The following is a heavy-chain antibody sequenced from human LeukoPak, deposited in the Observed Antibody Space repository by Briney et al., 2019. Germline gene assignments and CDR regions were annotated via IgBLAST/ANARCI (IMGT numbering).Heavy chain of an antibody. CDR2: IYYSGST. J-gene: IGHJ6*02. D-gene: IGHD4-17*01. V-gene: IGHV4-59*01. Sequence: SETLSLTCTVSGGSISSYYWSWIRQPPGKGLEWIGYIYYSGSTNYTPSLKSRVTISVDTSKNQFSLKLTSVTAADTAVYYCAREDPQTTVPEGMDVWGQGTTVTVSS. CDR1: GGSISSYY. CDR3: AREDPQTTVPEGMDV.